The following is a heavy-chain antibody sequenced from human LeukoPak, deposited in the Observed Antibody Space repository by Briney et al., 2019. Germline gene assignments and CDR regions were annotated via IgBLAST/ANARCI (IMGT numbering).Heavy chain of an antibody. D-gene: IGHD3-10*01. CDR1: GYTFTGYY. J-gene: IGHJ6*02. Sequence: ASVTVSCKASGYTFTGYYMHWVRQAPGQGLEWMGRINPNSGGTNYAQKFQGRVTITADESTSTAYMELSSLRSEDTAVYYCARGSRLIPLLSGGVYGSGDLYYYYYGMDVWGQGTTVTVSS. V-gene: IGHV1-2*06. CDR2: INPNSGGT. CDR3: ARGSRLIPLLSGGVYGSGDLYYYYYGMDV.